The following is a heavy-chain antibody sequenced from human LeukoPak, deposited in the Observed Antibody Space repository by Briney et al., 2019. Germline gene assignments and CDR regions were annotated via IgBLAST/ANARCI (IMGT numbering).Heavy chain of an antibody. D-gene: IGHD3-16*02. CDR3: AKAMDLSLKYYYYGLDV. CDR2: IGDSGGST. CDR1: GFTFSSYA. J-gene: IGHJ6*02. V-gene: IGHV3-23*01. Sequence: GGSLRLSCAASGFTFSSYAMSWVRQSPGKGLEWVSGIGDSGGSTYYADSVRGRFTISRDNSKNTLYLQMNSLRAEDTAVYYCAKAMDLSLKYYYYGLDVWGQGTTVTGSS.